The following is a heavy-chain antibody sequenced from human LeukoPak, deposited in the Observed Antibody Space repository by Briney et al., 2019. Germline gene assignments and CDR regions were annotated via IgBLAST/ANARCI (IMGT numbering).Heavy chain of an antibody. CDR2: IYYSGST. V-gene: IGHV4-59*01. Sequence: SETLSLTCTVSGGSIGSYYWSWIRQPPGKGLEWIGYIYYSGSTNYNPSLKSRVTISVDTSKNQFSLKLSSVTAADTAVYYCASSRGSSGRNDAFDIWGQGTMVTVSS. CDR3: ASSRGSSGRNDAFDI. D-gene: IGHD3-16*01. CDR1: GGSIGSYY. J-gene: IGHJ3*02.